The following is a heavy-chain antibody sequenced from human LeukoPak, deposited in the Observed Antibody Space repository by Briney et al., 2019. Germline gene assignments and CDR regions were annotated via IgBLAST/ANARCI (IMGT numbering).Heavy chain of an antibody. CDR1: GYTFTSYG. Sequence: ASVNVSCKASGYTFTSYGISWVRQAPGQGLEWMGWISAYNGNTNYAQKLQGRVTMTTDTSTSTAYMELRSLRSDDTAVYYCARTDSGSYPGYFQHWGQGTLVTVSS. V-gene: IGHV1-18*01. D-gene: IGHD1-26*01. CDR3: ARTDSGSYPGYFQH. CDR2: ISAYNGNT. J-gene: IGHJ1*01.